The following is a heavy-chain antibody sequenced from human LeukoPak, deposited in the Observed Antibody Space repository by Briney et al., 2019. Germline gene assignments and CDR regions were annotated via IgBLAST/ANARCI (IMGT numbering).Heavy chain of an antibody. Sequence: SETLSLTCAVYGGSFSGYYWSWIRQPPGKGLEWIGEINHSGSTNYNPSLKSRVTISVDTSKNQFSLKLSSVTAADTAVYYCARGPGIMVRRGRYWFDPWGQGTLVTVSS. CDR3: ARGPGIMVRRGRYWFDP. D-gene: IGHD3-10*01. CDR2: INHSGST. V-gene: IGHV4-34*01. CDR1: GGSFSGYY. J-gene: IGHJ5*02.